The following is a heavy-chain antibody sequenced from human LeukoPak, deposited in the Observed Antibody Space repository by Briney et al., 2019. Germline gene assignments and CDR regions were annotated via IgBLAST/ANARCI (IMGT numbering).Heavy chain of an antibody. V-gene: IGHV1-2*02. CDR2: INPNSGGT. Sequence: ASVKVSCKASGYTFTGYYMHWVRQAPGQGLEWMGWINPNSGGTNYAQKFQGRVTMTRDTSISTAYMELSRLRSDDTAVYYCARAPKDIVVVPAPWWFDPWGQGTLVTVSS. CDR1: GYTFTGYY. CDR3: ARAPKDIVVVPAPWWFDP. D-gene: IGHD2-2*01. J-gene: IGHJ5*02.